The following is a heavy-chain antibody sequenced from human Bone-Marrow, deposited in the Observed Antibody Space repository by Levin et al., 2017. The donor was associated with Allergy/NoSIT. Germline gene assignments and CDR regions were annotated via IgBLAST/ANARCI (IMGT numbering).Heavy chain of an antibody. CDR1: GYTFTDYT. Sequence: GESLKISCKASGYTFTDYTMNWVRQAPGQGLEWMGWIDTNTGNPTYAQGFTGRFVFSLDTSVSTAYLQINSLKADDTAVYYCARAYSNFWSGYSLQWFDPWGQGTLITVSS. CDR2: IDTNTGNP. D-gene: IGHD3-3*01. V-gene: IGHV7-4-1*02. J-gene: IGHJ5*02. CDR3: ARAYSNFWSGYSLQWFDP.